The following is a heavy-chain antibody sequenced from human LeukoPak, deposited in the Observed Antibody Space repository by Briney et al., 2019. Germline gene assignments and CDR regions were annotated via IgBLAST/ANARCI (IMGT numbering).Heavy chain of an antibody. CDR3: ARGKPVADNYYYGMDV. Sequence: SVTVSCTASGGTFSSYAISWVRQAPGQGLEWMGGIIPIFGTANYAQKFQGRVTITADESTSTAYMELSSLRSEDTAVYYCARGKPVADNYYYGMDVWGQGTTVTVSS. CDR2: IIPIFGTA. D-gene: IGHD1-14*01. V-gene: IGHV1-69*13. J-gene: IGHJ6*02. CDR1: GGTFSSYA.